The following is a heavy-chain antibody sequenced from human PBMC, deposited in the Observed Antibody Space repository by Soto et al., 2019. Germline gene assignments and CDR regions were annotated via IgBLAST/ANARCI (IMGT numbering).Heavy chain of an antibody. CDR1: GGSISSGDYY. J-gene: IGHJ2*01. D-gene: IGHD2-21*02. V-gene: IGHV4-31*03. CDR2: IYYSGST. CDR3: AREGLAYCGGDCYSTGGEGYFDL. Sequence: QVQLQESGPGLVKPSQTLSLTCTVSGGSISSGDYYWSWIRQHPGKGLEWIGYIYYSGSTYYNPSPKGRVTIAVDTSKNQFSLKLNSVTAADTAVYYCAREGLAYCGGDCYSTGGEGYFDLWGRGTLVTVSS.